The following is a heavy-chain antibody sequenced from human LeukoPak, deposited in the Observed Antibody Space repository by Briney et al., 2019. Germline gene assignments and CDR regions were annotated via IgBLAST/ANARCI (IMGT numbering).Heavy chain of an antibody. CDR3: AKNPSYDSSGYSDY. Sequence: GRSLRLSCAASGFTFSSYGMLWVRQAPGKGLEWVAVISYDGSNKYYADSVKGRFTISRDNSKNTLYLQMNSLRAEDTAVYYCAKNPSYDSSGYSDYWGQGTLVTVSS. V-gene: IGHV3-30*18. CDR1: GFTFSSYG. J-gene: IGHJ4*02. CDR2: ISYDGSNK. D-gene: IGHD3-22*01.